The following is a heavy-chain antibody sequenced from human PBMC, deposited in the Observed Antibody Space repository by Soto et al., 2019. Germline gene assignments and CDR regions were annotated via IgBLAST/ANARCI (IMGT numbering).Heavy chain of an antibody. CDR3: ARDYDYIWGSYRYNDPIYYFDY. Sequence: SETLSLTCTVSGGSISSSSYYWGWIRQPPGKGLEWIGSIYYSGSTYYNPSLKSRVTISVDTSKNQFSLKLSSVTAADTAVYYCARDYDYIWGSYRYNDPIYYFDYWGQGTLVTVSS. J-gene: IGHJ4*02. D-gene: IGHD3-16*02. CDR1: GGSISSSSYY. V-gene: IGHV4-39*02. CDR2: IYYSGST.